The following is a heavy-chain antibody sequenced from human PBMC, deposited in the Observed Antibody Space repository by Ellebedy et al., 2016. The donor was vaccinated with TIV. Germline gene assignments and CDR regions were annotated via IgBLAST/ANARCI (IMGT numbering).Heavy chain of an antibody. V-gene: IGHV3-21*01. CDR3: AKDWAPREAPLGD. Sequence: GESLKISCAASGFTFSSYSINWVRQAPGKGLEWVSSISSSSSYIYYADSVKGRFTISRDNAMNSLYLQMNSLRAEDTAVYYCAKDWAPREAPLGDWGQGTLVTVSS. CDR2: ISSSSSYI. D-gene: IGHD3-16*01. J-gene: IGHJ4*02. CDR1: GFTFSSYS.